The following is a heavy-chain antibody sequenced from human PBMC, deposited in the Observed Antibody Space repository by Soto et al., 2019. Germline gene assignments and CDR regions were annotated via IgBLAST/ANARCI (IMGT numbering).Heavy chain of an antibody. CDR1: GYTFTNFW. D-gene: IGHD3-16*01. Sequence: ESLKISCRVSGYTFTNFWIGWVRQMPGKGLEWMGIIYPGDSDTRYSPPFQGQVTISVDKSITTAYLQWSGLKASDTAMYYCARIWEMATVAACDYWGQGTLVTVSS. CDR2: IYPGDSDT. V-gene: IGHV5-51*01. J-gene: IGHJ4*02. CDR3: ARIWEMATVAACDY.